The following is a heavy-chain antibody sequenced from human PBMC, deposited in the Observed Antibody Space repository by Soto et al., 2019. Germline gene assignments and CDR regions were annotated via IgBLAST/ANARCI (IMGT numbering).Heavy chain of an antibody. CDR2: ISGSGGST. D-gene: IGHD3-10*01. V-gene: IGHV3-23*01. J-gene: IGHJ5*02. Sequence: PGGSLRLSCAASGFTFSSYAMSWVRQAPGKGLKWVSAISGSGGSTYYADSVKGRFTISRDNSKNTLYLQMNSLRAEDTAVYYCAKDPSLWFGELPYNWFDPWGQGTLVTVSS. CDR1: GFTFSSYA. CDR3: AKDPSLWFGELPYNWFDP.